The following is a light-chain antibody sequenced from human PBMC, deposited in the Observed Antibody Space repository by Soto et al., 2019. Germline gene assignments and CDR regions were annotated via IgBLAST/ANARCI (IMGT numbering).Light chain of an antibody. J-gene: IGKJ2*01. CDR3: QQYSTLPHT. V-gene: IGKV3-20*01. CDR1: QTVRNNY. CDR2: GVS. Sequence: ELVLTQSPGTLSLSPGERATLSCRASQTVRNNYLAWYQQKPGQAPRLLIYGVSSRATDIPDRFSGSGSGTDFTLTISRLEPEDFVVYYCQQYSTLPHTFGQGTKVDIK.